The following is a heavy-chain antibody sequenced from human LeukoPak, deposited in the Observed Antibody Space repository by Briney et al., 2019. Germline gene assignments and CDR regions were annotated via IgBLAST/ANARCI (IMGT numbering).Heavy chain of an antibody. CDR1: GLTVSSNY. CDR3: ARGPGSRGIFDY. J-gene: IGHJ4*02. D-gene: IGHD3-10*01. Sequence: GGSLRLSCAASGLTVSSNYMKWVRQAPGKGLEWVSALYIGGNTYYADSVRGRFTISRDNSKNTLYLQMNSLRAEDTAVYYCARGPGSRGIFDYWGQGTLVTVSS. CDR2: LYIGGNT. V-gene: IGHV3-53*01.